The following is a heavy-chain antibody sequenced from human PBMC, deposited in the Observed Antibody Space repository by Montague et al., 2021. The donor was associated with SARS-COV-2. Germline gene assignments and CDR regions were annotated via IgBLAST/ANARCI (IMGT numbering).Heavy chain of an antibody. Sequence: SETLSLTCSVSGEPISGFFWNWIRQPAGKGLEWIVRIYASGGTAYNPSLESRVTMSVETSKNQVSLMVHSVIAADTAMYYCARGVVAAYPWVDYWGRGTLVTVSS. CDR2: IYASGGT. CDR3: ARGVVAAYPWVDY. CDR1: GEPISGFF. V-gene: IGHV4-4*07. D-gene: IGHD2-15*01. J-gene: IGHJ4*02.